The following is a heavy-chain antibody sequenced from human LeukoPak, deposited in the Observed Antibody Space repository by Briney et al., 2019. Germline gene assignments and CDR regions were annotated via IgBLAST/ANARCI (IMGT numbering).Heavy chain of an antibody. CDR3: AKLTSASGAYGVDV. Sequence: GASVKVSCKASGYTFTSYDINWVRQATGQGLEWMGWMNPNSGNTGYAQKFQGRVTMTRNTSISTAYMELSSLRSEDTAIYYCAKLTSASGAYGVDVWGQGTTVTVSS. CDR1: GYTFTSYD. CDR2: MNPNSGNT. D-gene: IGHD3-10*01. J-gene: IGHJ6*02. V-gene: IGHV1-8*01.